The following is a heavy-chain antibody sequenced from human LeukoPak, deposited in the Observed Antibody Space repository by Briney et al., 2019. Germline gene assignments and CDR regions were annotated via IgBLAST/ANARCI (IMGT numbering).Heavy chain of an antibody. Sequence: PGRSLRLSCAASGFTFSTSGMHWVRQAPGKGLDWVAFIHYDGTIKYYADSVKGRFTISRDNFKNTLYLQMDGLTVEDSAIYYCAIFEITVVLAVNSWGQGTLVTVSS. CDR1: GFTFSTSG. V-gene: IGHV3-30*02. CDR2: IHYDGTIK. CDR3: AIFEITVVLAVNS. D-gene: IGHD3-10*01. J-gene: IGHJ4*02.